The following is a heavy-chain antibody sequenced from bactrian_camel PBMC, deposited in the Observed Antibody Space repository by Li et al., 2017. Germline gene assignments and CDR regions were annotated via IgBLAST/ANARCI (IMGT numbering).Heavy chain of an antibody. V-gene: IGHV3S55*01. CDR3: AATLRKCLSAPSPGIYNQ. CDR1: PLPTSRYC. J-gene: IGHJ4*01. CDR2: INTSEET. Sequence: QLVESGGGSVQAGGSLRLSCATSPLPTSRYCLAWYRQAPGKEREWVSSINTSEETDYADSVAGRFTASRDNAKNTLYLQMNSLKPDDTAMYYCAATLRKCLSAPSPGIYNQWGQGTQVTVS. D-gene: IGHD3*01.